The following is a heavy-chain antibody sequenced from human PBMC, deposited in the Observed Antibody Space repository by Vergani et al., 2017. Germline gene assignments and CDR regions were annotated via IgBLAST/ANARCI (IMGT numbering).Heavy chain of an antibody. CDR1: GFTFSSYG. CDR3: AKVWDSSGGTTPYGY. V-gene: IGHV3-30*18. J-gene: IGHJ4*02. Sequence: QVQLVESGGGVVQPGRSLRLSCAASGFTFSSYGMHWVRQAPGKGLEWVAVILYDGSNKYYADSVKGRFTISRDNSKNTLYLQMNSLRAEDTAVYYCAKVWDSSGGTTPYGYWGQGTLVTVSS. D-gene: IGHD6-19*01. CDR2: ILYDGSNK.